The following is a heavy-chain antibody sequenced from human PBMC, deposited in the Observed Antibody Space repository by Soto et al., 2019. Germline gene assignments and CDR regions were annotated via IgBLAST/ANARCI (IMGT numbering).Heavy chain of an antibody. V-gene: IGHV2-70*13. CDR1: GFSLTTTGMC. D-gene: IGHD2-8*02. J-gene: IGHJ5*02. Sequence: SGPTLVNPTQTLTLTCTFSGFSLTTTGMCVGWIRQPPGKALEWLALIDWDDHKYYSTSLKTRLTISKDTAKNQVVLTMTNMDPLDTATYYCARIPRPGASWFDPWGQGTLVTVS. CDR3: ARIPRPGASWFDP. CDR2: IDWDDHK.